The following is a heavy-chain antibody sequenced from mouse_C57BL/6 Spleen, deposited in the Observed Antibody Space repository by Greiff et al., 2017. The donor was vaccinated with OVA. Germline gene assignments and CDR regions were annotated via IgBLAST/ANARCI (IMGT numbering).Heavy chain of an antibody. Sequence: QVHVKQSGAELARPGASVKLSCKASGYTFTSYGISWVKQRTGQGLEWIGEIYPRSGNTYYNEKFKGKATLTADKSSSTAYMELRSLTSEDSAVYFCARDGYDVPYYAMDYWGQGTSVTVSS. V-gene: IGHV1-81*01. J-gene: IGHJ4*01. CDR2: IYPRSGNT. CDR1: GYTFTSYG. D-gene: IGHD2-2*01. CDR3: ARDGYDVPYYAMDY.